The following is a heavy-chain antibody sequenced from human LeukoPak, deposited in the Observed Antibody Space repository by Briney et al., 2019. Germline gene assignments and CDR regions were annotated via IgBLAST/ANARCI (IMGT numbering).Heavy chain of an antibody. Sequence: GASVKVSCKAYGYTFTGYYMHWVRQAPGQGLEWMGWINPNSGGTNYAQKFQGRVTMTRDTSISTAYMELSRLRSDDTAVYYCARDQYYDFWSGPDYYYIDVWGKGTTVTVSS. V-gene: IGHV1-2*02. CDR3: ARDQYYDFWSGPDYYYIDV. J-gene: IGHJ6*03. CDR1: GYTFTGYY. CDR2: INPNSGGT. D-gene: IGHD3-3*01.